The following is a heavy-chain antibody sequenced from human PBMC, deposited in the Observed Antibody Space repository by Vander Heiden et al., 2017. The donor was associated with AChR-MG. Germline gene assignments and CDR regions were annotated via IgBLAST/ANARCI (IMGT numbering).Heavy chain of an antibody. Sequence: EVQLVESGGGLVQPGRSLRLSCAACGFTFDGYAMHGVRQAPGKGLEGVSGISGNSGSIGYADSVKGRFTISRDNAKNSLYLQMNSLRAEDTALYYCAKDSHSSSAWGQGTMVTVSS. J-gene: IGHJ3*01. V-gene: IGHV3-9*01. CDR1: GFTFDGYA. CDR3: AKDSHSSSA. D-gene: IGHD6-13*01. CDR2: ISGNSGSI.